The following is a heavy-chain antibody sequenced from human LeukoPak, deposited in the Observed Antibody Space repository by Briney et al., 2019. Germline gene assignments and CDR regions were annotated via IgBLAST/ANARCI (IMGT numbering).Heavy chain of an antibody. J-gene: IGHJ3*02. CDR1: GFTFSSYS. CDR2: ISSSSSYI. D-gene: IGHD3-16*02. V-gene: IGHV3-21*01. Sequence: GGSLRLSCAASGFTFSSYSMNWVRQAPGKGLEWVSSISSSSSYIYYADSVKGRFTISRDNAKNSLYLQMNSLRAEDTAVYYCARDQRVWGSYRGAFDIWGQGTMVTVSS. CDR3: ARDQRVWGSYRGAFDI.